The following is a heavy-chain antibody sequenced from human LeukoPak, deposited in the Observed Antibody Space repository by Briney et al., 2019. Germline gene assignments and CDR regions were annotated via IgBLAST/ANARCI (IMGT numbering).Heavy chain of an antibody. CDR3: AKDIVPLANYDLPMDV. D-gene: IGHD2-8*01. CDR1: GFTFSDYY. V-gene: IGHV3-11*01. J-gene: IGHJ6*03. Sequence: PGGSLRLSCAASGFTFSDYYMSWTRQAPGKGLEWVSYISSSGSTIYYADSVKGRFTISRDNSKNSLYLQMNSLRTEDTALYYCAKDIVPLANYDLPMDVWGKGTTVTVSS. CDR2: ISSSGSTI.